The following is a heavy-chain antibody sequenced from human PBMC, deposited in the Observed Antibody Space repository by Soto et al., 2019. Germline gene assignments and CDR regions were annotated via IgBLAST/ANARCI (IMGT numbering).Heavy chain of an antibody. D-gene: IGHD1-20*01. CDR2: ISSSDGST. J-gene: IGHJ6*03. CDR3: AKDRRGNWNDDRHRFYYYMDV. Sequence: EVQVLESGGGLVQPGGSLRLSCEASGFSFSSYAMNWVRQAPGKGLEWVSVISSSDGSTYYADSVKGRFTITRDNSKNTVYLQRNSLRVEDTAVYFCAKDRRGNWNDDRHRFYYYMDVWGYGTTITVSS. CDR1: GFSFSSYA. V-gene: IGHV3-23*01.